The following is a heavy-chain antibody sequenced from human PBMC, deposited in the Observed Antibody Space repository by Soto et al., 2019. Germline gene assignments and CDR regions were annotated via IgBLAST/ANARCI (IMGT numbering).Heavy chain of an antibody. D-gene: IGHD2-15*01. CDR2: ISPGSRYP. CDR1: GFTFGDSY. J-gene: IGHJ5*02. V-gene: IGHV3-11*06. CDR3: VRGGGGGLFDP. Sequence: PGGSLRLSCAGSGFTFGDSYMSWIRQAPGKGLEWLSYISPGSRYPAYADSVKGRFTVSRDNAKRSLYLQMMSLTAEDTAIYYCVRGGGGGLFDPWGQGTMVTVSS.